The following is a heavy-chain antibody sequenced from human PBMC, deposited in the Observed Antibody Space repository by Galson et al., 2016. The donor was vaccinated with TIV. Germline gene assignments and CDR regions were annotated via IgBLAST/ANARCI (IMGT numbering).Heavy chain of an antibody. CDR1: GFRIDDFA. Sequence: SLRLSCAASGFRIDDFAMYWVRQPPGKGLEWVSGISWSSDSTGYADSVKGRSTISRDNAKNSLYLQMNSLRAEDTAFYYCAKSDTVFGVVIGSDALDIWGQGTLVTVSS. D-gene: IGHD3-3*01. CDR2: ISWSSDST. V-gene: IGHV3-9*01. CDR3: AKSDTVFGVVIGSDALDI. J-gene: IGHJ3*02.